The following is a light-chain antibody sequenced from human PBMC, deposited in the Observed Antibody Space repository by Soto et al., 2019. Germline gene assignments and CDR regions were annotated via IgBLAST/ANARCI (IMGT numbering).Light chain of an antibody. V-gene: IGKV3-11*01. CDR1: QSVSSY. Sequence: EIVLTQSPATLSLSPGERATLSCRASQSVSSYLAWYQQKPGQAPRLLIYDASNRATGIPARFSGSGSGTDVTLTSSSLEPEDLAVYYCQQRSNWPPITFGQGTRLEIK. CDR2: DAS. CDR3: QQRSNWPPIT. J-gene: IGKJ5*01.